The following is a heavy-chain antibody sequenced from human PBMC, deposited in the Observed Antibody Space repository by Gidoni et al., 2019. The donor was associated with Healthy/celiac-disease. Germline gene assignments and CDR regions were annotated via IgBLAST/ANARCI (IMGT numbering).Heavy chain of an antibody. CDR3: ARVGFYGSGSPSFDI. V-gene: IGHV4-59*01. CDR1: GCSTRSYY. CDR2: IYYSGST. D-gene: IGHD3-10*01. J-gene: IGHJ3*02. Sequence: QVQLQESCPVLVKPSETLSLTCTVSGCSTRSYYWSWIRQPPGKGLEWIGYIYYSGSTNYNPSLKSRVTISVDTSKNQFSLKLSSVTAADTAVYYCARVGFYGSGSPSFDIWGQGTMVTVSS.